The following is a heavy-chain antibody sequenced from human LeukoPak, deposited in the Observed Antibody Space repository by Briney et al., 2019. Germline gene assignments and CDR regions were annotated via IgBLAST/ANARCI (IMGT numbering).Heavy chain of an antibody. Sequence: SETLSLTCTVSGGSISSSSYYWGWIRQPPGKGLERIGSIYYSGSTYYNPSLKSRVTISVDTSKNQFSLKLSSVTAADTAVYYCARATGGYSYGSWFDPWGQGTLVTVSS. V-gene: IGHV4-39*07. D-gene: IGHD5-18*01. J-gene: IGHJ5*02. CDR1: GGSISSSSYY. CDR3: ARATGGYSYGSWFDP. CDR2: IYYSGST.